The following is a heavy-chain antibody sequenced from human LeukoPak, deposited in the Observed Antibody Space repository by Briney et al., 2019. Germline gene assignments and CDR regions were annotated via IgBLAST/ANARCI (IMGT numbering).Heavy chain of an antibody. J-gene: IGHJ4*02. CDR3: TSLPIVGAYFDY. Sequence: GRSLRLSCTASGFSFGDYAMSWVRQAPGKGLEWVGFIRSKAYGGTTEYAASVKGRFTISRDDSKSIAYLQVNSLKTEDTAVYYCTSLPIVGAYFDYWGQGTLVTVSS. V-gene: IGHV3-49*04. CDR1: GFSFGDYA. D-gene: IGHD1-26*01. CDR2: IRSKAYGGTT.